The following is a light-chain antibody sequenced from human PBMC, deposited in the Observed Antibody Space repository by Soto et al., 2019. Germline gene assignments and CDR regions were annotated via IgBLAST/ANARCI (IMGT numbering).Light chain of an antibody. Sequence: QSVLTQPRSVSGSPGQSVTISCTGTSSDVGGYNYVSWYQQHPGKATKLMIYDVSKRPSGAPDRFSGSKSGNTASLTISGLQAEDEADYYCCSYAGSYYVFGTGTKVTVL. J-gene: IGLJ1*01. CDR2: DVS. CDR1: SSDVGGYNY. V-gene: IGLV2-11*01. CDR3: CSYAGSYYV.